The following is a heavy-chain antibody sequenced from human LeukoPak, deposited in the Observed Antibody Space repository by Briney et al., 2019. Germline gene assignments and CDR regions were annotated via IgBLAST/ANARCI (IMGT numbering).Heavy chain of an antibody. CDR3: ARDPSEKYYDFWSGENWFDP. J-gene: IGHJ5*02. CDR2: INPSGGST. CDR1: GYTFTSYY. D-gene: IGHD3-3*01. Sequence: ASVKVSCKASGYTFTSYYMHWVRQAPGQGLEWMGIINPSGGSTSYAQKFQGRVTMTRDTSTSTVYMELSSLRSEDTAVYYCARDPSEKYYDFWSGENWFDPWGQGTLVTVSS. V-gene: IGHV1-46*01.